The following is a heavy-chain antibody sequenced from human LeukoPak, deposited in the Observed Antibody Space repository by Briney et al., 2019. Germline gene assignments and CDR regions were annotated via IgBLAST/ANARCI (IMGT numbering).Heavy chain of an antibody. Sequence: PSGTLSLTCGVSGGSITTTNFWSWVRQPPGGGPEWIGEISLRGRTQYNPSLKSRVNISIDDSKNHLYLSLASVTAADTAVYYCSRESGPYCPFGHWGQGTLVAVTS. CDR2: ISLRGRT. V-gene: IGHV4-4*02. J-gene: IGHJ5*02. CDR1: GGSITTTNF. CDR3: SRESGPYCPFGH. D-gene: IGHD1-26*01.